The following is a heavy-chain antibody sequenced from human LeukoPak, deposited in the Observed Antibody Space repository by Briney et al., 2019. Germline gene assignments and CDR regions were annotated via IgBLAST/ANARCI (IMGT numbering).Heavy chain of an antibody. CDR3: ATYGGSTAEYFQH. Sequence: SVKVSCKISGGIYRITSITWVRQAPGQGLEWMGGIIPMSDTANYAQNFQGRVTITKDESTSTAYMELSSLIPDDTALYYCATYGGSTAEYFQHWGQGTLVTVSS. CDR1: GGIYRITS. J-gene: IGHJ1*01. CDR2: IIPMSDTA. V-gene: IGHV1-69*05. D-gene: IGHD4-23*01.